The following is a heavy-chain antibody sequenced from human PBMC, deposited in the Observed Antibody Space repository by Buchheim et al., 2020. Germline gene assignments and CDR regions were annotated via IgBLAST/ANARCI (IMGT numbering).Heavy chain of an antibody. CDR1: GFTFSSYA. D-gene: IGHD4-17*01. CDR3: AKALRSSVYYFDY. J-gene: IGHJ4*02. CDR2: ISDRGGRT. Sequence: EVQLLESGGGLVQPGGSLRLSCIVSGFTFSSYAMNWVRQAPGKGLEWVSAISDRGGRTYYVVSVKGRFTLSRDNSKTTLYLQMKSLGVDDTAVYYCAKALRSSVYYFDYWGQGTL. V-gene: IGHV3-23*01.